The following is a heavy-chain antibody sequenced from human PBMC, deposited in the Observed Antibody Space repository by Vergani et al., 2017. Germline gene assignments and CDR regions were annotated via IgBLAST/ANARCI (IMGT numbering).Heavy chain of an antibody. CDR1: VYSISSGYY. V-gene: IGHV4-38-2*01. Sequence: QVQLQESRPGLVKPSETLSLSCAVSVYSISSGYYWGWIRQPPGKGLEWIGNINHSGSTNSNPSLKSRVTISVDTSKNQFSLKLSSVTAADTAVYYCARQASDVWGGPSGHFDYWGQGTLVTVSS. J-gene: IGHJ4*02. D-gene: IGHD3-16*01. CDR3: ARQASDVWGGPSGHFDY. CDR2: INHSGST.